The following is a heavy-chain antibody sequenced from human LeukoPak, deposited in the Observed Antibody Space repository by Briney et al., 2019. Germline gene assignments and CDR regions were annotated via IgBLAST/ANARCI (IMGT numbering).Heavy chain of an antibody. Sequence: NPGGSLRLSCAASGFTVSSNYMSWVRQAPGKGLEWVSSISSSSYIYYADSVKGRFTISRDNAKNSLYLQMNSLRAEDTAVYYCARDTSYTIFGVFDFDYWGQGTLVTVSS. J-gene: IGHJ4*02. CDR1: GFTVSSNY. D-gene: IGHD3-3*01. CDR3: ARDTSYTIFGVFDFDY. V-gene: IGHV3-69-1*01. CDR2: ISSSSYI.